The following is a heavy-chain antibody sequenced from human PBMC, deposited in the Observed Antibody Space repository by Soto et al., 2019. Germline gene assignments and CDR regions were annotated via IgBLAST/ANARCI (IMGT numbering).Heavy chain of an antibody. CDR2: IYYSGST. D-gene: IGHD3-22*01. CDR1: GASISSYY. V-gene: IGHV4-59*01. J-gene: IGHJ4*02. CDR3: ARTYYYDTSGYYPGYYFDY. Sequence: TSETLSLTCTVSGASISSYYWSWIRQPTGKGLEWIGYIYYSGSTNYNPSLKSRVTISVDTSKNQFSLKLSSVTTADTAVYYCARTYYYDTSGYYPGYYFDYWGQGTLVTVSS.